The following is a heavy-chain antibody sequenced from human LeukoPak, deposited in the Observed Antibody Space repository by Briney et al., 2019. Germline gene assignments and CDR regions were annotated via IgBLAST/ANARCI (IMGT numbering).Heavy chain of an antibody. V-gene: IGHV3-33*06. CDR3: AKEPKKWLGAFDI. CDR1: GFTFSTYV. D-gene: IGHD6-19*01. Sequence: GGSLRLSCAASGFTFSTYVMHWVRQAPGKGLEWVAVMWTDGSNEHYVDSVRGRFTISRDSSKNTLFLQMNSLRAEDTAVYYCAKEPKKWLGAFDIRGRGTMVTVSS. CDR2: MWTDGSNE. J-gene: IGHJ3*02.